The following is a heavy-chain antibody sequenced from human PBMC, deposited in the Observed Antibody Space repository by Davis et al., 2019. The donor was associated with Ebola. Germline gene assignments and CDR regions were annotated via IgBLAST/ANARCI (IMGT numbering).Heavy chain of an antibody. CDR3: ARDMGGHAFDI. CDR1: GYTFTSYD. J-gene: IGHJ3*02. V-gene: IGHV1-46*01. CDR2: INPSGGST. Sequence: ASVKVSCKASGYTFTSYDINWVRQATGQGLEWMGIINPSGGSTSYAQKFQGRVTMTRDTSTSTVYMELSSLRSEDTAVYYCARDMGGHAFDIWGQGTMVTVSS. D-gene: IGHD2-15*01.